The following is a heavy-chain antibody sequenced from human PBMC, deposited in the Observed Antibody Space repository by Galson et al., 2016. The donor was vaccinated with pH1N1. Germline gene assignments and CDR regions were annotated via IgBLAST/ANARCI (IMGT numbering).Heavy chain of an antibody. CDR3: ARTLWFGELGKWFDP. CDR1: GGSISSNY. CDR2: IYTSGST. Sequence: LSLTCTVSGGSISSNYWSWIRQPAGKGLEWIGRIYTSGSTNYNPSLKSRVTMSVDTSKNQFSLRLSSVTAADTAGYYCARTLWFGELGKWFDPWGQGTLVTVSS. J-gene: IGHJ5*02. V-gene: IGHV4-4*07. D-gene: IGHD3-10*01.